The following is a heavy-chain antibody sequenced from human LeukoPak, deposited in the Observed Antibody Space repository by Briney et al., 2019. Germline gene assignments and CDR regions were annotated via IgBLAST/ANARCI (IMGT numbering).Heavy chain of an antibody. CDR3: ARPYDRSGYDAFDI. CDR2: VNPSTGGT. CDR1: GYIFTTYN. J-gene: IGHJ3*02. Sequence: ASVKVSCKASGYIFTTYNIHWVRQAPGQGLHWMGLVNPSTGGTTYAQKFQGRVSMTRDTSTSTLYMELSSLRFEDTAVYYCARPYDRSGYDAFDIWRQGTMVTVSS. V-gene: IGHV1-46*01. D-gene: IGHD3-22*01.